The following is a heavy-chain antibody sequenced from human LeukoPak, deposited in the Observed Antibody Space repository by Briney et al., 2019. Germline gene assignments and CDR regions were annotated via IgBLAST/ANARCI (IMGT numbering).Heavy chain of an antibody. D-gene: IGHD3-10*01. CDR2: ISYDGSNK. Sequence: PGRSLRLSCAASGFTFSSYAMHWVRQAPGKGLEWVAVISYDGSNKYYADSVKGRFTISRDNSKNTLYLQMNSLRAEDTAVYYCAKDKSYYYGSGSPPLGYWGQGTLVTVSS. V-gene: IGHV3-30-3*01. CDR3: AKDKSYYYGSGSPPLGY. CDR1: GFTFSSYA. J-gene: IGHJ4*02.